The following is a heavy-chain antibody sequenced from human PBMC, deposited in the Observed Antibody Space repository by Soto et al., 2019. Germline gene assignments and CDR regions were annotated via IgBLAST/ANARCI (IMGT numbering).Heavy chain of an antibody. CDR1: GYTFTSYA. Sequence: ASVTVSCKASGYTFTSYAMHWVRQAPGQRIEWMGWINAGNGNTKYSQKFQGSVTITRDTSASSAYMERISLRSEDTALYYCARSYGMDVWGQGTTVTVSS. J-gene: IGHJ6*02. V-gene: IGHV1-3*01. CDR3: ARSYGMDV. CDR2: INAGNGNT.